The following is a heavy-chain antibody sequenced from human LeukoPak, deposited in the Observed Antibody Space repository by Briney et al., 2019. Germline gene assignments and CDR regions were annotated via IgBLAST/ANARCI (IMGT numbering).Heavy chain of an antibody. J-gene: IGHJ4*02. CDR3: ATSPYYYDSSGTHQYFDY. CDR2: FDPEDGET. Sequence: GASVKVSCKVSGYTLTELSMHWVRQAPGKGLEWMGGFDPEDGETIYAQKFQGRVTMTEDTSTDTAYMELSSLRSEDTAVYYCATSPYYYDSSGTHQYFDYWGQGTLVTVSS. V-gene: IGHV1-24*01. D-gene: IGHD3-22*01. CDR1: GYTLTELS.